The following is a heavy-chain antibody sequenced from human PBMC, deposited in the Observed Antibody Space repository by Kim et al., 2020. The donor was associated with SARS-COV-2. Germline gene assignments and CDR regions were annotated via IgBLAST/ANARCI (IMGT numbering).Heavy chain of an antibody. CDR3: ARDSIDY. J-gene: IGHJ4*02. V-gene: IGHV3-33*01. CDR2: IWYDGSNK. D-gene: IGHD2-2*01. Sequence: GGSLRLSCAASGFTFSSYGMHWVRQAPGKGLEWVAAIWYDGSNKYYADSVKGRFTISRDNSKNTLYLQMNSLRAEDTAVYYCARDSIDYWGQGTLVTVSS. CDR1: GFTFSSYG.